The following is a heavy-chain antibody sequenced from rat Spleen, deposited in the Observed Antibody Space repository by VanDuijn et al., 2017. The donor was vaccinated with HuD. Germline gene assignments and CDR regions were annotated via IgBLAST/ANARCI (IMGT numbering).Heavy chain of an antibody. Sequence: EVQLVESGGGLVQPGRSLKLSCAASGFTFSGYYMAWVRQAPTTGLEWVASISNGGGNTYYRDSVKGRFTISRDNTKSTLYLQMDSLRSEDTATYYCARHNSGYGVMDAWGQGASVTVSS. D-gene: IGHD4-3*01. J-gene: IGHJ4*01. V-gene: IGHV5-25*01. CDR1: GFTFSGYY. CDR3: ARHNSGYGVMDA. CDR2: ISNGGGNT.